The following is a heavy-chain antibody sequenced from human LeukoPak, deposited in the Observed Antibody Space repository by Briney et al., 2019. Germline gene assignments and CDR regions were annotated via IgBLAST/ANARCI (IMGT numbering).Heavy chain of an antibody. V-gene: IGHV4-59*01. CDR3: ARVDYGSGSRYYYYFYMDV. Sequence: SETLSLPCTVSGGSISSYYWSWIRQPPGKGLEWIGYISYSGSTNYNPSLKSRVTMSLDTSRNQFSLKLSSVTAADTAVYSCARVDYGSGSRYYYYFYMDVWGKGTTVTVSS. CDR1: GGSISSYY. D-gene: IGHD3-10*01. J-gene: IGHJ6*03. CDR2: ISYSGST.